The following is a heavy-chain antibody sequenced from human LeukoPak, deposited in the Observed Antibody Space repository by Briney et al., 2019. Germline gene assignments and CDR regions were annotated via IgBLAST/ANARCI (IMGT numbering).Heavy chain of an antibody. CDR3: ASQRGPTTVVNTAFDI. J-gene: IGHJ3*02. V-gene: IGHV4-31*03. CDR2: IYYSGST. D-gene: IGHD4-23*01. Sequence: PSETLSLTCTVSGGSISSGGYSWSWIRQHPGKGLEWIGHIYYSGSTYYNPSLKSRVTISVDTSKNQFSLKLSSVTAADTAVYYCASQRGPTTVVNTAFDIWGQGTMVTVSS. CDR1: GGSISSGGYS.